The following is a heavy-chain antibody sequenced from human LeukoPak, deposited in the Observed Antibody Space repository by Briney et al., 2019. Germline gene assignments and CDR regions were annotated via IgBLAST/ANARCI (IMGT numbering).Heavy chain of an antibody. Sequence: SETLSLTCTVSGGSISSYYWSWIRQPPGKGLEWIGYIHYSGSTNYNPSLKSRATISVNTSKNQFSLKLSSVTAADTAVYYCARNDYGDRPLHPLAFLSDRNYYHYFMDVWGKGTTVTVSS. CDR1: GGSISSYY. D-gene: IGHD4-17*01. J-gene: IGHJ6*03. V-gene: IGHV4-59*01. CDR2: IHYSGST. CDR3: ARNDYGDRPLHPLAFLSDRNYYHYFMDV.